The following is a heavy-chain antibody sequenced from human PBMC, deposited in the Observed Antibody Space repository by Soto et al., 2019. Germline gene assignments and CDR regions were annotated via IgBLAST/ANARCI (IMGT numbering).Heavy chain of an antibody. CDR2: ISSSGSTI. J-gene: IGHJ4*02. D-gene: IGHD3-22*01. V-gene: IGHV3-48*03. CDR3: AKDAHYYDSSGYYD. CDR1: GFTFSSYE. Sequence: EVQLVESGGGLVQPGGSLRLSCAASGFTFSSYEMNWVRQAPGKGLEWVSYISSSGSTIYYADSVKGRFTISRDNAKNSLYLQMNSLRAEDTAVYYCAKDAHYYDSSGYYDWGQGTLVTVSS.